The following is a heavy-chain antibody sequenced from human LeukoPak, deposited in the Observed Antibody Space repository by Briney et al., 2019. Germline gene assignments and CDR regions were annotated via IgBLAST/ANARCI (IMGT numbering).Heavy chain of an antibody. Sequence: ASVKVSCNASGYTFTGYYLHWVRQAPGQGLEWMGWINPSSGGAKYAQNFQGRVIITTDTSISTAYMELSSLRSDDTAVYYCARSSPPTYYHFYYYMDVWGKGSTVTVSS. CDR2: INPSSGGA. CDR3: ARSSPPTYYHFYYYMDV. V-gene: IGHV1-2*02. J-gene: IGHJ6*03. CDR1: GYTFTGYY. D-gene: IGHD6-13*01.